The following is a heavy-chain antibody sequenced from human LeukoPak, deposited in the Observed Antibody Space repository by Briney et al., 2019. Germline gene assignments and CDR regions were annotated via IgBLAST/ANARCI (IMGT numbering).Heavy chain of an antibody. J-gene: IGHJ4*02. Sequence: GSSVKVSCKASGGTFSSYAISWVRQAPGQGLEWMGGIIPIFGTANYAQKFQGRVTITADESTSTAYMELSSLRSEDTAVYYCARARYYYDSSGYNQLDYWGQGTLVTVSS. CDR3: ARARYYYDSSGYNQLDY. V-gene: IGHV1-69*01. CDR2: IIPIFGTA. CDR1: GGTFSSYA. D-gene: IGHD3-22*01.